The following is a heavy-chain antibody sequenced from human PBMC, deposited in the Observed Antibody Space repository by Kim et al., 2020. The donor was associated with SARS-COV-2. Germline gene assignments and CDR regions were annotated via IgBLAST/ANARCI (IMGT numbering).Heavy chain of an antibody. J-gene: IGHJ4*01. Sequence: GGSLRLSCVASGLTFNNYWMTWVRQAPGKGLEWVANIKFNGREQYYVGSVKGRFTISRDNAHSSLYLQMNSLRVDDTAIYYCASGKGGYYGSASFDYCG. D-gene: IGHD3-10*01. CDR3: ASGKGGYYGSASFDY. CDR2: IKFNGREQ. CDR1: GLTFNNYW. V-gene: IGHV3-7*03.